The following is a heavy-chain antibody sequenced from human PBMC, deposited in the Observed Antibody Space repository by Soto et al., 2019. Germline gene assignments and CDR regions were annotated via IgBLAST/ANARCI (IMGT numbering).Heavy chain of an antibody. Sequence: GGSLRLSCTASGFTFGDYAMSWFRQAPGKGLEWVGFIRSKAYGGTTEYAASVKGRFTISRDDSKSIAYLQMNSLKTEDTAVYYCTRDRSADCSSTSCYGWSSYYYYGMDVWGQGTTVTVSS. J-gene: IGHJ6*02. V-gene: IGHV3-49*03. CDR3: TRDRSADCSSTSCYGWSSYYYYGMDV. D-gene: IGHD2-2*01. CDR2: IRSKAYGGTT. CDR1: GFTFGDYA.